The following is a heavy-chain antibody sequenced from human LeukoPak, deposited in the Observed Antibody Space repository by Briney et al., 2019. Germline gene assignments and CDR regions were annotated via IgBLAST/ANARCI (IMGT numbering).Heavy chain of an antibody. CDR1: GFTFSSYA. Sequence: GGSLRLSCAASGFTFSSYAMSWVRQAPGKGLEWVSAISGSGGSTYYADSVKGRFTISRDNSKNTLYLQMNSLRAEDTAVYYCAKRPQAGPRSDDSRSGRSFWGQGTMVTVSS. CDR2: ISGSGGST. D-gene: IGHD1-14*01. V-gene: IGHV3-23*01. CDR3: AKRPQAGPRSDDSRSGRSF. J-gene: IGHJ3*01.